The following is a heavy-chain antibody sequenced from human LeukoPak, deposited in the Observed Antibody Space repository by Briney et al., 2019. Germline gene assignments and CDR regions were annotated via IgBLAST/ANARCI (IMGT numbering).Heavy chain of an antibody. CDR1: GFTFSDYY. Sequence: PGGSLRLSCAASGFTFSDYYMSWIRQAPGKGLEWVSYIRSSSSHTKYADSLKGRFTISRNNAKNSLSLQMNSLRAEDTAVYYCARGIEATRRSTGTCNYFDYWGQGTLVTVSS. CDR3: ARGIEATRRSTGTCNYFDY. V-gene: IGHV3-11*06. J-gene: IGHJ4*02. CDR2: IRSSSSHT. D-gene: IGHD5-12*01.